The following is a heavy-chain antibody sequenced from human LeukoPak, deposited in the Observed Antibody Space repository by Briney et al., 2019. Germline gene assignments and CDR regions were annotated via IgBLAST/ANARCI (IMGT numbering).Heavy chain of an antibody. Sequence: SETLSLTCIVSGGSISGYYWSWIRQPPGRGLEWIGYISDTGTSIYNPSLKNRLSMLVDTSKNHFYLNLTSVTAADTAIYYCTRTRTYLDYWGQGALVTVSS. CDR3: TRTRTYLDY. D-gene: IGHD1-7*01. J-gene: IGHJ4*02. CDR1: GGSISGYY. V-gene: IGHV4-59*01. CDR2: ISDTGTS.